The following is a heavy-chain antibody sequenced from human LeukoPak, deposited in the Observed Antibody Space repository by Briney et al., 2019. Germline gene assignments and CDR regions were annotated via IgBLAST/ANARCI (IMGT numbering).Heavy chain of an antibody. CDR3: ARGRRIAAADSYYFDY. D-gene: IGHD6-13*01. CDR2: INHSGST. Sequence: KPSETLSLTCAVYGGSFSGYYWSWIRQPPGKGLEWIGEINHSGSTNYNPSLKSRVTISVDTSKNQFSLKLSSVTAADTAVYYCARGRRIAAADSYYFDYWGQGTLVTVSS. V-gene: IGHV4-34*01. CDR1: GGSFSGYY. J-gene: IGHJ4*02.